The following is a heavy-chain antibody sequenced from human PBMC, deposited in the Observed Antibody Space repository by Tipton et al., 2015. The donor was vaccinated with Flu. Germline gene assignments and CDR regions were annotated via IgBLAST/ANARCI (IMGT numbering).Heavy chain of an antibody. CDR3: AKVIPELVAGLDQ. CDR1: GDSISSDYY. J-gene: IGHJ4*02. V-gene: IGHV4-38-2*02. Sequence: TLSLTCIVSGDSISSDYYWAWIRQPPGKGLEWIGNIFHTGSTYYNPSLQSRVVISVNKSKNQFSLKVISLTAADTAMYYCAKVIPELVAGLDQWGQGTLVTVSS. CDR2: IFHTGST. D-gene: IGHD6-19*01.